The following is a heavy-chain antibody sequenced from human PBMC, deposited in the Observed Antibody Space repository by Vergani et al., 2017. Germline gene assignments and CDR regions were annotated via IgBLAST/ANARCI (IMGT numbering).Heavy chain of an antibody. CDR2: IDYSENT. CDR1: GGSISSYY. V-gene: IGHV4-59*01. J-gene: IGHJ4*02. CDR3: ARGGDYGTDY. Sequence: QVQLQESGPGLVKPSETLSLTCTVSGGSISSYYWSWLRQPPGKELEWIGYIDYSENTNYNPSLKSRVTISVATSKNQFSLKLTSVTAADTAVYYCARGGDYGTDYWGQGTLVTVSS. D-gene: IGHD4-17*01.